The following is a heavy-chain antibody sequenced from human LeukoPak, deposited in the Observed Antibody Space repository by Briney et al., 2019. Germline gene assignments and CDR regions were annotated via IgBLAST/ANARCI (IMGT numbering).Heavy chain of an antibody. CDR2: INSDGSST. Sequence: GGSLILSCATSGFTFSSYWMHWVRQAPGKGLVWVSRINSDGSSTSYADSVKGRFTISRDNAKNTLYLQMNSLRAEDTAVYYCAREGYYDSSGYPYYFDYWGQGTLVTVSS. D-gene: IGHD3-22*01. CDR3: AREGYYDSSGYPYYFDY. V-gene: IGHV3-74*01. J-gene: IGHJ4*02. CDR1: GFTFSSYW.